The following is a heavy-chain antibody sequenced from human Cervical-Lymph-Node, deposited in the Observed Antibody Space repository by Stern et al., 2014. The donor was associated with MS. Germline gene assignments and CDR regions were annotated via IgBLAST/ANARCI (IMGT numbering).Heavy chain of an antibody. CDR3: ARDIDSSGNLYFHH. V-gene: IGHV3-33*01. CDR1: GFSFSTSG. CDR2: IWYDGSEK. J-gene: IGHJ4*02. Sequence: VHLVESGGGVVQTGRSLRLSCAASGFSFSTSGMHWVRQAPGKGLEWVALIWYDGSEKYYADSVKGRFTISRDNSKNRLYLEMNTLRAEDTAVYYCARDIDSSGNLYFHHWGQGTLVTVSS. D-gene: IGHD6-19*01.